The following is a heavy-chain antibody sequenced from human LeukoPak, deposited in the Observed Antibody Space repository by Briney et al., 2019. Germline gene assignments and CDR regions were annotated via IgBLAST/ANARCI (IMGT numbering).Heavy chain of an antibody. V-gene: IGHV3-21*01. CDR1: GFTFSDYS. CDR3: ARDRARITMARRAFDI. CDR2: ISSSSRYI. Sequence: GGSLRLSCATSGFTFSDYSMNWVRQAPGKGLEWVSSISSSSRYIYYADSLKGRFSISRDNAKNSLYLQMNSPRAGDTAVYYCARDRARITMARRAFDIWGQGTMVTVSS. J-gene: IGHJ3*02. D-gene: IGHD3-10*01.